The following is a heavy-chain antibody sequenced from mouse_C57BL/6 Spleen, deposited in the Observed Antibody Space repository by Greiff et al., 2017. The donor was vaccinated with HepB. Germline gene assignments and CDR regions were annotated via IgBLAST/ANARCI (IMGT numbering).Heavy chain of an antibody. Sequence: QVQLKQPGAELVRPGSSVKLSCKASGYTFTSYWMHWVKQRPIQGLEWIGNIDPSDSETHYNQKFKDKDTLTVDKSSSTAYMQLSSLTSEDSAVYYCARTIYYYGSSYRYFDVWGTGTTVTVSS. CDR1: GYTFTSYW. D-gene: IGHD1-1*01. J-gene: IGHJ1*03. V-gene: IGHV1-52*01. CDR3: ARTIYYYGSSYRYFDV. CDR2: IDPSDSET.